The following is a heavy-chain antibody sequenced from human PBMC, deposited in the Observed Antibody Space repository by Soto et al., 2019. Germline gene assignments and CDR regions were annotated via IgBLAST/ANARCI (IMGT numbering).Heavy chain of an antibody. J-gene: IGHJ4*02. V-gene: IGHV1-3*01. CDR1: GYTFTSYA. Sequence: ASVKVSCKASGYTFTSYAMHWVRQAPGQRLEWMGWINAGNGNTKYSQKFQGRVTITRDTSASTAYMELSSLRSEDTAVYYCATPHDYHDCLDSWGQGTLVTVSS. CDR3: ATPHDYHDCLDS. D-gene: IGHD2-21*02. CDR2: INAGNGNT.